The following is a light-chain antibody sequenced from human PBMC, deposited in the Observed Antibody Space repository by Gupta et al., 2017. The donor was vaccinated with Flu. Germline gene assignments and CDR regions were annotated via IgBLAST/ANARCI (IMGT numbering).Light chain of an antibody. CDR3: QTWDTTIVV. CDR1: SGHSNFA. J-gene: IGLJ2*01. V-gene: IGLV4-69*02. Sequence: QLVVTQSPSASASLGASVKLTFTLSSGHSNFAIAWHQHHPEKGPRYLLKFNRDGSRTKGAGIPDRFSGSSSGAERYLTISSLQSEDDADYYCQTWDTTIVVFGGGTKVTVL. CDR2: FNRDGSR.